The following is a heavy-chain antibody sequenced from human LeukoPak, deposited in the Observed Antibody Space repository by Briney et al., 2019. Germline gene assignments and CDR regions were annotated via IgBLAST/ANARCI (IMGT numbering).Heavy chain of an antibody. CDR3: ARDNKVGATDY. Sequence: PGGSLRLSXAASGFTFSDYYMTWIRQAPGKGLEWVSYISSSGSTIYYADSVKGRFTISRDNAKNSLYLQMNSLRAEDTAVYYCARDNKVGATDYWGQGTLVTVSS. J-gene: IGHJ4*02. D-gene: IGHD1-26*01. CDR2: ISSSGSTI. V-gene: IGHV3-11*04. CDR1: GFTFSDYY.